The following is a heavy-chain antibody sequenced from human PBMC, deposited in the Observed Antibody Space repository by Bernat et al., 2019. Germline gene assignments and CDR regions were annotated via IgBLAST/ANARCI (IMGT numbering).Heavy chain of an antibody. D-gene: IGHD3-22*01. Sequence: QVTLKESGPVLVKPTETLTLTCTVSGFSLSNARMGVSWIRQTPGKALEWLAHIFSIDEKSYSTSLKTRLTISKDTSKSQVVLTMTNMDPVDTDTYYCARIHRYESTGNAYDYWGQGTLVTVSS. CDR2: IFSIDEK. V-gene: IGHV2-26*01. CDR1: GFSLSNARMG. CDR3: ARIHRYESTGNAYDY. J-gene: IGHJ4*02.